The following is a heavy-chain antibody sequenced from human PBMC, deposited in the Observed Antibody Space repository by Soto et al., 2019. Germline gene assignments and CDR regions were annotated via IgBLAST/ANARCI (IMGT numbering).Heavy chain of an antibody. CDR2: IYYSGST. J-gene: IGHJ5*02. CDR1: GGSISSGGYY. CDR3: ARRRITMVRGVISGFDP. V-gene: IGHV4-31*03. D-gene: IGHD3-10*01. Sequence: SETLSLTCTVSGGSISSGGYYWSWIRQHPGKGLEWIGYIYYSGSTYYNPSLKSRVTISVDTSKNQFSLKLSSVTAADTAVYYCARRRITMVRGVISGFDPWGQGTLVTV.